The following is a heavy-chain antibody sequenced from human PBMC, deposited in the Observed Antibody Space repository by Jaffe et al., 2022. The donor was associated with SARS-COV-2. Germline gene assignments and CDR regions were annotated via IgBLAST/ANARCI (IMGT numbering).Heavy chain of an antibody. V-gene: IGHV1-18*01. J-gene: IGHJ5*02. CDR1: GYSFTTYG. Sequence: QVQLVQSGAEVKKPGASVKVSCKASGYSFTTYGISWVRQAPGQGLEWMGWISAYNGDTNFAQNVQGRVTLTTDTSTSTAYMELRSLRSDDTAVYYCARLDHTVTANWFDPWGQGTLVTVSS. CDR3: ARLDHTVTANWFDP. D-gene: IGHD2-21*02. CDR2: ISAYNGDT.